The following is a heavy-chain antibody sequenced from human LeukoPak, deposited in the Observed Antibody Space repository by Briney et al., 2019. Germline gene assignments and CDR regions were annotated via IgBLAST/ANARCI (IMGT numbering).Heavy chain of an antibody. V-gene: IGHV4-39*07. J-gene: IGHJ5*02. CDR1: GGSITNSEFY. CDR2: IYYSGST. Sequence: SETLSLTCTVSGGSITNSEFYWGWIRQPPGKGLEWIGTIYYSGSTYYNPSLKSRVTISVDKSKNQFSLKLSSVTAADTAVYYCARDWCSSTSCYSFDPWGQGTLVTVSS. CDR3: ARDWCSSTSCYSFDP. D-gene: IGHD2-2*01.